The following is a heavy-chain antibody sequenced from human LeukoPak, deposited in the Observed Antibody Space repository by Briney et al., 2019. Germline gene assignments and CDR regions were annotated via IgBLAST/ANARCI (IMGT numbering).Heavy chain of an antibody. Sequence: PGGSLRLSCAASGFTFSTYSMNWVRQAPGKGLEWITYTTSSSSNIYYADSVKGRFTISRGNAKNSLYLQMSSLRDEDTAVYYCARSTGILDYWGQGTLVTVSS. CDR1: GFTFSTYS. D-gene: IGHD6-13*01. V-gene: IGHV3-48*02. J-gene: IGHJ4*02. CDR2: TTSSSSNI. CDR3: ARSTGILDY.